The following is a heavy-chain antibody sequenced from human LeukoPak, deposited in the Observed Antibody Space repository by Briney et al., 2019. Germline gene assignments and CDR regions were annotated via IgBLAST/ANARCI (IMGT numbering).Heavy chain of an antibody. CDR2: IIPIFGTA. Sequence: ASVKVSCKASGGTFSSYAISWVRQAPGQGLEWMGGIIPIFGTANYAQKFQGRVTITADKSTSTAYMELSSLRSEDTAVYYCARCSYDSSDWAFDIWGQGTMVTVSS. V-gene: IGHV1-69*06. D-gene: IGHD3-22*01. CDR3: ARCSYDSSDWAFDI. J-gene: IGHJ3*02. CDR1: GGTFSSYA.